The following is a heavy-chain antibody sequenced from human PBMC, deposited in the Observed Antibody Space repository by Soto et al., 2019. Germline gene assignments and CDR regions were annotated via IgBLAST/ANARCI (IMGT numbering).Heavy chain of an antibody. CDR1: GFSFNDAW. D-gene: IGHD6-19*01. CDR2: LKCKNVGGTT. Sequence: EVQLVESGGGLVKPGGSLRLSCATYGFSFNDAWLSWVRQAPGKGMEWVGRLKCKNVGGTTDHAAPVTGRFSISSDDSKNMLDLQMNNLKIEDTAVYYCATEFGYSSGQNDNWGQGNLVTVSS. CDR3: ATEFGYSSGQNDN. V-gene: IGHV3-15*07. J-gene: IGHJ4*02.